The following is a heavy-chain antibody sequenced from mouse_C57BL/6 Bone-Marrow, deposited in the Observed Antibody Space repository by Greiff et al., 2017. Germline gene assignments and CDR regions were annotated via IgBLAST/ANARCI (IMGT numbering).Heavy chain of an antibody. V-gene: IGHV1-69*01. CDR1: GYTFTSYW. CDR3: ARWGLMTAAFDY. CDR2: IDPSGSYT. Sequence: QVQLQQSGAELVMPGASVKLSCKASGYTFTSYWMHWVKQRPGQGLEWIGEIDPSGSYTNYNHKFKGKSTLTVDKSSSTAYMQLSSLTSEDSAVYYCARWGLMTAAFDYWGQGTTLTVAS. J-gene: IGHJ2*01. D-gene: IGHD2-13*01.